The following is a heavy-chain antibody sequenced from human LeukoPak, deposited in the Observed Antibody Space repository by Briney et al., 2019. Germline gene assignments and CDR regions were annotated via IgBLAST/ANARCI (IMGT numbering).Heavy chain of an antibody. CDR1: GFTFNGYV. CDR3: AFQNTGHYFPFDY. V-gene: IGHV3-23*01. J-gene: IGHJ4*02. CDR2: ISGSGGST. D-gene: IGHD3-22*01. Sequence: GGSLRLSCAASGFTFNGYVMNWVRQAPGKGLEWVSFISGSGGSTDYADSVKGRFTISRDNSKNTLYLQMNSLRAEDTALYYCAFQNTGHYFPFDYWGQGTLVIVSS.